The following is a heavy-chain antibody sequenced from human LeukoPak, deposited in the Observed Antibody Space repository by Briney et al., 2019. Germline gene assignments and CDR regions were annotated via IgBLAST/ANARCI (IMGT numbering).Heavy chain of an antibody. Sequence: SETLSLTCTVSGGSISSSSYYWGWIRQPPGKGLEWIGSIYYSGSTYYNPSLKSRVTISVDTSKNHFSLKLSSVTAADTAVYYCARGRQLAVFDYWGQGTLVTVSS. CDR3: ARGRQLAVFDY. V-gene: IGHV4-39*07. CDR2: IYYSGST. J-gene: IGHJ4*02. CDR1: GGSISSSSYY. D-gene: IGHD6-6*01.